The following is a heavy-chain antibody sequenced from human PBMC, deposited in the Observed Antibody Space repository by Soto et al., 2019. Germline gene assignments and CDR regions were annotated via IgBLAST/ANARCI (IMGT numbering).Heavy chain of an antibody. Sequence: SQTLSLTCTVSGDSPSSGANYWSWIRLPPGKGLEWIGCIYYSGNTYYNPSLKRRFSISVDTSKNQFSLQLSSVTVADTAVYYCARVLRRYSSPPGPHEYWVLGTLVT. CDR2: IYYSGNT. V-gene: IGHV4-30-4*01. J-gene: IGHJ4*02. CDR3: ARVLRRYSSPPGPHEY. D-gene: IGHD6-13*01. CDR1: GDSPSSGANY.